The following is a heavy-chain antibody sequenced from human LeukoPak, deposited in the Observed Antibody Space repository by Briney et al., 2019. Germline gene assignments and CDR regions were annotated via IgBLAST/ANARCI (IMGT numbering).Heavy chain of an antibody. CDR2: IHFSGSN. V-gene: IGHV4-34*11. J-gene: IGHJ4*02. CDR1: GGSLSGYS. CDR3: ATAGGGIFTN. D-gene: IGHD2-15*01. Sequence: SETLSLTCAVYGGSLSGYSWSWIRQPPGKGLEWIGYIHFSGSNNYNPSLTSRVTISVDTSKSQFSLKLSSVTAADTAVYYCATAGGGIFTNWGRGTQVTVSS.